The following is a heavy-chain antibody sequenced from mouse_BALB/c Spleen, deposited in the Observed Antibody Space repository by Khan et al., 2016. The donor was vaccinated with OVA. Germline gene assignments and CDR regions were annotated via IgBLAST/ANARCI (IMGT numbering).Heavy chain of an antibody. D-gene: IGHD1-1*01. CDR1: GYSFTGYF. J-gene: IGHJ2*01. Sequence: VQLKQSGPELVKPGASVKISCKASGYSFTGYFMNWVMQSHGKSLEWIGRINPHIGETFYNQKFKGKATLTVDESSSTAHMELRSLASEDSAGYYCSRIYGSDFDYWGQGTTLTVSS. CDR2: INPHIGET. V-gene: IGHV1-20*02. CDR3: SRIYGSDFDY.